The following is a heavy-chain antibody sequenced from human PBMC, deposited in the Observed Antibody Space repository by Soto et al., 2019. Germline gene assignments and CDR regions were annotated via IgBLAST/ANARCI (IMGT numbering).Heavy chain of an antibody. CDR3: ARLPKAAVPEGWFDP. D-gene: IGHD6-19*01. CDR2: LYPGDSDT. CDR1: GYSFTNYW. J-gene: IGHJ5*02. Sequence: EVQLVQSGAEVKKPGESLKISCKGSGYSFTNYWIGWVRQMPGKGLEYMGILYPGDSDTRYSPSFQVQFTISADKSISTAYLQWRSLKASDTAMYYCARLPKAAVPEGWFDPWGQGTLVTVSS. V-gene: IGHV5-51*03.